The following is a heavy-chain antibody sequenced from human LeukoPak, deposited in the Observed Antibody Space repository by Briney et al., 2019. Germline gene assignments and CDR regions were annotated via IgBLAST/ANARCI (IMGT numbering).Heavy chain of an antibody. V-gene: IGHV1-18*01. CDR3: ARGRRRGIVVVITSAVDY. J-gene: IGHJ4*02. D-gene: IGHD3-22*01. CDR2: ISAYNGNT. CDR1: GYTFTSYG. Sequence: ASVKVSCKASGYTFTSYGISWVRQAPGQGLEWMGWISAYNGNTNYAQKLQGRVTMTTDTSTSTAYMELRSLRSDDTAVYYCARGRRRGIVVVITSAVDYWGQGTLVTVSS.